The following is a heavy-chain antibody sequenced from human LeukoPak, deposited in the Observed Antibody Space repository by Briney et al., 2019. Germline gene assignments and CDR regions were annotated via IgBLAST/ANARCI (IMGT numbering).Heavy chain of an antibody. CDR3: ARDPAAAADTYYYYGMDV. D-gene: IGHD6-13*01. J-gene: IGHJ6*04. CDR2: IYHSGST. Sequence: PSETLSLTCAVSGYSISSGYYWGWIRQPPGKGLEWIGSIYHSGSTYYNPSLKSRVTISVDTSKNQFSLKLSTVTAADTAVYYCARDPAAAADTYYYYGMDVWDKGTTVTVSS. V-gene: IGHV4-38-2*02. CDR1: GYSISSGYY.